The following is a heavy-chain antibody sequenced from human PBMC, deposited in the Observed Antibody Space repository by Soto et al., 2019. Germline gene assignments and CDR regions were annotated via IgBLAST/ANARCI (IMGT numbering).Heavy chain of an antibody. Sequence: GGSLRLSCAGSGFTFTNNGMHWVRQAPGKGLEWVAFISYDASEIFYADPVKGRFTISRDNSKKMLFLEMRGLRAEDTAVYYCARFKIAARIHFDSWGQGTLVTVSS. V-gene: IGHV3-30*03. CDR2: ISYDASEI. CDR3: ARFKIAARIHFDS. J-gene: IGHJ4*02. D-gene: IGHD6-6*01. CDR1: GFTFTNNG.